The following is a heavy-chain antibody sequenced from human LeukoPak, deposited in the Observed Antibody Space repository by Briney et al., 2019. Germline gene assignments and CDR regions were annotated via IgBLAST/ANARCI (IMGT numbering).Heavy chain of an antibody. J-gene: IGHJ2*01. CDR1: GGSISSSSYY. Sequence: SETLSLTCTVPGGSISSSSYYWGWIRQPPGKGLEWIGSIYYSGSTYYNPSLKSRVTISVDTSKNQFSLKLSSVTAADTAVYYCARQKMIVVVRPGWYFDLWGRGTLVTVSS. V-gene: IGHV4-39*01. D-gene: IGHD3-22*01. CDR2: IYYSGST. CDR3: ARQKMIVVVRPGWYFDL.